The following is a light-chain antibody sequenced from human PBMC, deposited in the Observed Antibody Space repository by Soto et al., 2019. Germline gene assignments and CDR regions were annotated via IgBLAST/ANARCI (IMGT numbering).Light chain of an antibody. V-gene: IGLV2-14*01. Sequence: QSVLTQPASVSGSPGQSITISCTGTSSDVGGYNYVSWYQQHPGKAPKLMIYDVSNRPSGVSNRFSGSKSGNTASLTISGLQPEDEADYYCSSYTSSSIPVVFGGGTQLTVL. J-gene: IGLJ2*01. CDR3: SSYTSSSIPVV. CDR2: DVS. CDR1: SSDVGGYNY.